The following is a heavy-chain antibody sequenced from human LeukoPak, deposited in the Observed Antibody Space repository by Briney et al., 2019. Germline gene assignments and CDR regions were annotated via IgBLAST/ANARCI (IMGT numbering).Heavy chain of an antibody. V-gene: IGHV1-18*01. D-gene: IGHD3-16*02. CDR3: ARYQYDYVWGSYRPYFDY. J-gene: IGHJ4*02. Sequence: ASVKVSCKASGYTFTSYGISWVRQAPGQGLEWMGSISPYNGNTNYAQKLQGRVTMTTDTSTSTAYMELRSLRSDDTAVYYCARYQYDYVWGSYRPYFDYWGQGTLVTVSS. CDR1: GYTFTSYG. CDR2: ISPYNGNT.